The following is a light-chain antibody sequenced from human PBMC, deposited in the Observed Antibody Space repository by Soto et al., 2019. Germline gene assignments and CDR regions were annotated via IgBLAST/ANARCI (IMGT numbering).Light chain of an antibody. J-gene: IGLJ1*01. CDR1: SSDVGGYNY. Sequence: IYSTGTSSDVGGYNYVSWYQQHPGKAPKLMIYEVSKRPSGVPDRFSGSKSGNTASLTVSGLQAEDEADYYCSSYAGSNYVFGTGTKVTVL. V-gene: IGLV2-8*01. CDR3: SSYAGSNYV. CDR2: EVS.